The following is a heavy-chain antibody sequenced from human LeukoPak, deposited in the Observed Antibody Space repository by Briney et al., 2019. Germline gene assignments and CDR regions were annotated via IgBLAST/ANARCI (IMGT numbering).Heavy chain of an antibody. Sequence: AGGSLRLSCAASGFTFSSYWMSWVRQAPGKGLEWVANIKQDGSEKYYVDSVKGRFTISRDNAKNSLYLQMNSLRAEDTAVYCCATSGWYQGIDYWGQGTLVTVSS. CDR3: ATSGWYQGIDY. CDR1: GFTFSSYW. CDR2: IKQDGSEK. J-gene: IGHJ4*02. V-gene: IGHV3-7*03. D-gene: IGHD6-19*01.